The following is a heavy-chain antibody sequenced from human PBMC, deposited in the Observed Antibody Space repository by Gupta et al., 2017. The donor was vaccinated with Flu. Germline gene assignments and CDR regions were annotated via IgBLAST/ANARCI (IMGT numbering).Heavy chain of an antibody. CDR3: TTGGGIVVVPAAPLDY. J-gene: IGHJ4*02. V-gene: IGHV3-15*01. CDR2: IKSKTDGGTT. CDR1: GFTFSNAW. Sequence: EVQLVESGGGLVKPGGSLRLSCAASGFTFSNAWLSWVRQAPGKGLEWVGRIKSKTDGGTTDYAAPVKGRFTISRDDSKNTLYLQMNSLKTEDTAVYYCTTGGGIVVVPAAPLDYWGQGTLVTVSS. D-gene: IGHD2-2*01.